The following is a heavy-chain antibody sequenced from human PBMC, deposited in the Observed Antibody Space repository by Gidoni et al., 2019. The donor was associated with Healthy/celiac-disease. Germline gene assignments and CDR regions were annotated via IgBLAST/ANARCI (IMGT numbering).Heavy chain of an antibody. CDR3: ATKHRNSGYSSGWYSDY. V-gene: IGHV3-23*01. D-gene: IGHD6-19*01. J-gene: IGHJ4*02. CDR2: ISGSGGST. Sequence: EVQLLESGGGLVQPGGSLRLSCAASGFTFSSYAMSWVRQAPGQGLEWVSAISGSGGSTYYADSVKGRFTISRDNSKNTLYLQMNSLRAEDTAVYYCATKHRNSGYSSGWYSDYWGQGTLVTVSS. CDR1: GFTFSSYA.